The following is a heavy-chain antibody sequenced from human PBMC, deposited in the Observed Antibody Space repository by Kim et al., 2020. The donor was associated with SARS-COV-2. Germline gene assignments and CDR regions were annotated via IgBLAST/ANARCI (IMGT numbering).Heavy chain of an antibody. CDR1: GFTFSSYA. CDR2: ISYDGSNK. CDR3: ARGRYSSSWYYFDY. D-gene: IGHD6-13*01. V-gene: IGHV3-30-3*01. Sequence: GGSLRLSCAASGFTFSSYAMHWVRQAPGKGLEWVAVISYDGSNKYYADSVKGRFTISRDNSKNTLYLQMNSLRAEDTAVYYCARGRYSSSWYYFDYWGQGTLVTVSS. J-gene: IGHJ4*02.